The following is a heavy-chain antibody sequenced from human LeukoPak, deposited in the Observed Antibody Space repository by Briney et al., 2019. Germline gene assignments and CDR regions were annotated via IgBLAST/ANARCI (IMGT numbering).Heavy chain of an antibody. D-gene: IGHD3-16*01. V-gene: IGHV1-69*05. J-gene: IGHJ4*02. Sequence: GASVKVSCKASGGTFSSYAISWVRQAPGQGLEWMGGIIPIFGTANYAQKFQGRVTITTDESTSTAYMELSRLRSDDTAVYYCARDGGVYFDYWGQGTLVTVSS. CDR2: IIPIFGTA. CDR3: ARDGGVYFDY. CDR1: GGTFSSYA.